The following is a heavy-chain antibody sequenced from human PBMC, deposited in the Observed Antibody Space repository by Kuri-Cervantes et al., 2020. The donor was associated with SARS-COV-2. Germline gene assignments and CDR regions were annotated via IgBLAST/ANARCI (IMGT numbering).Heavy chain of an antibody. J-gene: IGHJ4*02. CDR2: MTGSGSYI. CDR1: GFTFKSYT. V-gene: IGHV3-21*01. D-gene: IGHD5-18*01. CDR3: ANDGGDTVLLFDY. Sequence: GGSLRLSCGPSGFTFKSYTMNWVRQAPGKALQWISSMTGSGSYIYYADSVRGRFTISRDDAKNSLYLQMNSLIAEDTSVYFCANDGGDTVLLFDYWGQGTLVTVSS.